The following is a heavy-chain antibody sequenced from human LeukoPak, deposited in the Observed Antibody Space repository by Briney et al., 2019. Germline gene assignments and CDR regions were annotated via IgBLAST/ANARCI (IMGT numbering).Heavy chain of an antibody. Sequence: ASVKVSCKGSGYTFTVYYMHWVRQAPGQGLEWMGGIIPIFGTANYAQKFQGRVTMTRDMSTSTDYMELSSLRSEDTAVYYCARDNSVGDYAWWFDPWGQGTLVTVSS. CDR3: ARDNSVGDYAWWFDP. V-gene: IGHV1-46*01. CDR1: GYTFTVYY. D-gene: IGHD1-26*01. J-gene: IGHJ5*02. CDR2: IIPIFGTA.